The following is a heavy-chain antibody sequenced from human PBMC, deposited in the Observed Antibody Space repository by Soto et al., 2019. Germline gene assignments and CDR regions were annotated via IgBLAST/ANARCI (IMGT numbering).Heavy chain of an antibody. J-gene: IGHJ5*02. CDR1: GGSFSGYY. CDR2: INHSGST. Sequence: PSETLSLTCAVYGGSFSGYYWSWIRQPPGKGLEWIGEINHSGSTNYNPSLKSRVTISVDTSKNQFSLKLSPVTAADTAVYYCARRQQLAPRFDPWGQGTLVTVSS. CDR3: ARRQQLAPRFDP. V-gene: IGHV4-34*01. D-gene: IGHD6-6*01.